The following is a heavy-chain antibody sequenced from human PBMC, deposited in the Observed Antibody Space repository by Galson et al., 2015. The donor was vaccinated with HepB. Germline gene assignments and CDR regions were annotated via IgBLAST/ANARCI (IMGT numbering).Heavy chain of an antibody. D-gene: IGHD4/OR15-4a*01. J-gene: IGHJ4*02. CDR3: ARDWGGATDY. V-gene: IGHV3-53*01. CDR1: GFTVSSNY. CDR2: IYSGGST. Sequence: SLRLSCAASGFTVSSNYMSWVRQAPGKGLEWVSLIYSGGSTFYADSVKGRFIVSRDNSKNTMYLQMNSLRAEDTAVYYCARDWGGATDYWGQGTLVTVSS.